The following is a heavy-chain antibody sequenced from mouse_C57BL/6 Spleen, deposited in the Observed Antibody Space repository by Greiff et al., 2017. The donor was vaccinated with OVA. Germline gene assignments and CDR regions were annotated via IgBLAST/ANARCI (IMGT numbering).Heavy chain of an antibody. V-gene: IGHV1-55*01. CDR1: GYTFPSYW. CDR3: ARKGYRGTGAMDD. Sequence: QVQLQQPGAELVKPGASVKMSCKASGYTFPSYWITWVQQRPGQGLEWIGDIYPGSGRTNYNETFTSPATLTVDPSSSTAYMQLSSLTAEDSAVDYCARKGYRGTGAMDDWGQGTSVTVSS. J-gene: IGHJ4*01. D-gene: IGHD3-1*01. CDR2: IYPGSGRT.